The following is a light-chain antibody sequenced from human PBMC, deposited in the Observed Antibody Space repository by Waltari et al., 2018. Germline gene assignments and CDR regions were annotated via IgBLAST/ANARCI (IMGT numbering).Light chain of an antibody. J-gene: IGKJ1*01. Sequence: SCRASQSFRGSVAWYQQKAGQAPRLLIYGASSRATGIPDRFSGSGSGTDFSLTISRLEPEDFAVYYCQHYVRLPATFGQGTKVEIK. V-gene: IGKV3-20*01. CDR1: QSFRGS. CDR3: QHYVRLPAT. CDR2: GAS.